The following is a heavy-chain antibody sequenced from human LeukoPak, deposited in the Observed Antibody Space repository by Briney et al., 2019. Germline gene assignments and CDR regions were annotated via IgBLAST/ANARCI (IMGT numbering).Heavy chain of an antibody. D-gene: IGHD4/OR15-4a*01. V-gene: IGHV3-74*01. CDR3: ARSSAVTMVH. CDR1: GFTFSTYW. Sequence: PGGSPRLSCAASGFTFSTYWMHWVRQDPGKGLVWVSRISSDASITSYADPVKGRFTISRDNAKHTLYLQMNSLRAEDTAVYYCARSSAVTMVHWGQGTLVTVSS. J-gene: IGHJ4*02. CDR2: ISSDASIT.